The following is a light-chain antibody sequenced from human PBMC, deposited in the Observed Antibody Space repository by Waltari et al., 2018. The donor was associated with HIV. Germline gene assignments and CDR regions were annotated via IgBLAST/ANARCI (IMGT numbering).Light chain of an antibody. CDR2: GVN. CDR3: SSYGGSNNVV. CDR1: SRDVGGYNY. V-gene: IGLV2-8*01. Sequence: QSALTQPPSASGSPGPSVTIPCTGTSRDVGGYNYDYWYQQHPGKAPKLMIYGVNKRPSGVPDRFSGSKSGNTASLTVSGLQGEDEAEYYCSSYGGSNNVVFGGGTKLTVL. J-gene: IGLJ2*01.